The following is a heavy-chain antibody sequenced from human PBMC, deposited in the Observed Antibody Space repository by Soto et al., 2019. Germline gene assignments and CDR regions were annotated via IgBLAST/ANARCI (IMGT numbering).Heavy chain of an antibody. CDR1: GGTFSSYA. CDR2: IIPIFGTA. CDR3: ARLQGYFDSSYYYYYGMDV. V-gene: IGHV1-69*06. J-gene: IGHJ6*02. D-gene: IGHD3-9*01. Sequence: SVKVSCKASGGTFSSYAISWVRQAPGQGLEWMGGIIPIFGTANYAQKFQGQVTISADKSISTAYLQWSSLKASDTAMYYCARLQGYFDSSYYYYYGMDVWGQGTTVTASS.